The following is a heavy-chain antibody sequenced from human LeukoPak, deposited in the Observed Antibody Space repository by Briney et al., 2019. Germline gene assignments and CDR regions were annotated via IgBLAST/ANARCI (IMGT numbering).Heavy chain of an antibody. D-gene: IGHD6-6*01. CDR1: GFTFSGYW. V-gene: IGHV3-7*01. CDR3: ARNARLVDY. J-gene: IGHJ4*02. Sequence: PGGSLRLSCAASGFTFSGYWMSWVRQAPGKGLEWVANIKHDGSEKYYVDSVKGRFTISRDNAKNSLYLQMNSLRAEDTAAYYCARNARLVDYWGQGTLVTVSS. CDR2: IKHDGSEK.